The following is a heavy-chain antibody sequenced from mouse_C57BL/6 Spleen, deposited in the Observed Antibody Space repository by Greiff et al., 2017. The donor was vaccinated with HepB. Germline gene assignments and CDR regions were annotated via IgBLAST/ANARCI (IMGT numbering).Heavy chain of an antibody. CDR2: ISYSGST. V-gene: IGHV3-1*01. CDR3: AREGDYYGSFDY. J-gene: IGHJ2*01. D-gene: IGHD1-1*01. Sequence: DVQLVESGPGMVKPSQSLSLTCTVTGYSITSGYDWHWIRHFPGNKLEWMGYISYSGSTNYNPSLKSRISITHDTSKNHFFLKLNSVTTEDTATYYCAREGDYYGSFDYWGQGTTLTVSS. CDR1: GYSITSGYD.